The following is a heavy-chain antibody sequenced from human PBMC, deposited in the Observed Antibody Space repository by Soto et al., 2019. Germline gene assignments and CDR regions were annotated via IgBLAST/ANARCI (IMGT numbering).Heavy chain of an antibody. CDR3: AQSTVAGIVGNWFDP. CDR2: ISGSGGST. J-gene: IGHJ5*02. Sequence: EVQLLESGGGLVQPGGSLRLSCAASGFTFSSYAMSWVRQAPGKGLEWVSAISGSGGSTYYADSVKGRFTISRDNSKNTRYLQMNSLRAEDTAVYYCAQSTVAGIVGNWFDPWGQGTLVTVSS. CDR1: GFTFSSYA. V-gene: IGHV3-23*01. D-gene: IGHD6-19*01.